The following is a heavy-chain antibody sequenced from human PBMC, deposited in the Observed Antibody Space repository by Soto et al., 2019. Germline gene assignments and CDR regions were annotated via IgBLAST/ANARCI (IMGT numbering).Heavy chain of an antibody. CDR2: ISGSDDST. CDR1: GFTFSSYA. J-gene: IGHJ4*02. Sequence: EVQLLESGGGLVQPGESLRLSCAAPGFTFSSYAMSWVRQAPGKGLEWVSVISGSDDSTYYADSVKGLFTISRDNSKNTLYLQMNSLRAEDTAVYYCAKRSSSSTFDYWGQGTLVTVSS. CDR3: AKRSSSSTFDY. D-gene: IGHD6-6*01. V-gene: IGHV3-23*01.